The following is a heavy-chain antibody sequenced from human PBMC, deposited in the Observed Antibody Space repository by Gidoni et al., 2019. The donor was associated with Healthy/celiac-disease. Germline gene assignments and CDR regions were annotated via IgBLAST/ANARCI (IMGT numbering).Heavy chain of an antibody. D-gene: IGHD3-10*01. J-gene: IGHJ4*02. Sequence: QVQLVQSGAEVKKPGASAKVSCKASGYTFTSYDINWVRQATVQGLGWMGWMNPNSGNTGYAQKFQGRVTVTRNTSISTAYMELSSLRSEDTAVYYCARGYYYGSGSYFWGQGTLVTVSS. V-gene: IGHV1-8*01. CDR3: ARGYYYGSGSYF. CDR2: MNPNSGNT. CDR1: GYTFTSYD.